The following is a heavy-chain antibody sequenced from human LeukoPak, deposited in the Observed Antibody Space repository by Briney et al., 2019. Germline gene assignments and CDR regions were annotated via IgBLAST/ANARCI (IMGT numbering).Heavy chain of an antibody. V-gene: IGHV4-39*01. J-gene: IGHJ5*02. CDR3: ARAILATDMTTVTTYWFDP. Sequence: PSETLSLTCSVSGDSISTYGLYWGWLRQPPGKGLEWIASVYHTGTTYHNPSLKSRVTLAVDTSKNQFSLKLSSVTAADTAVYYCARAILATDMTTVTTYWFDPWGQGTLVTVSS. D-gene: IGHD4-17*01. CDR2: VYHTGTT. CDR1: GDSISTYGLY.